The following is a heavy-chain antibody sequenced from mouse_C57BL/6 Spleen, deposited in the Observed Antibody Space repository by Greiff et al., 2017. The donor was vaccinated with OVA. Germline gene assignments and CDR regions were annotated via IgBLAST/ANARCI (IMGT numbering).Heavy chain of an antibody. CDR1: GYTFNGDW. Sequence: QVQLQQSGAELMKPGASVKLSCKATGYTFNGDWIEWVKQRPGHGLEWIGEIVPGSGSTDYNSKFKGKATFTADTSSNTAYMQLSSLTTEDSAIYYGARGYDGYYGYWGKGTTLTVAS. CDR3: ARGYDGYYGY. V-gene: IGHV1-9*01. J-gene: IGHJ2*01. D-gene: IGHD2-3*01. CDR2: IVPGSGST.